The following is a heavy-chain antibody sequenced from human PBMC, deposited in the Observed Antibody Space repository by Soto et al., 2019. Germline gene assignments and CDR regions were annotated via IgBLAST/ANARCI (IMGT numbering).Heavy chain of an antibody. J-gene: IGHJ4*02. CDR1: GVTVSTSY. V-gene: IGHV3-53*01. Sequence: EVQLVESGGGLIHPGGSLRLSCAASGVTVSTSYMTWVRQAPGKGLEWVSIIYSYGPTFYADSVEGRFTISRDNSMYTLYLQMHSLRIEDTAIYYCATVDSAAYYYMNHWGQGTLVSVSS. CDR3: ATVDSAAYYYMNH. D-gene: IGHD3-22*01. CDR2: IYSYGPT.